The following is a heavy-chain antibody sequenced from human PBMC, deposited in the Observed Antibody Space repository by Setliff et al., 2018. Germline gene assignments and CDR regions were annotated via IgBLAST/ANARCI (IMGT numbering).Heavy chain of an antibody. CDR1: GGMSGTYS. CDR3: ARDGAYCSGGSCYSFDY. V-gene: IGHV1-69*06. J-gene: IGHJ4*02. D-gene: IGHD2-15*01. Sequence: SVKVSCKASGGMSGTYSISWVRQAPGQGLEWIGAIIPIFGTPNYAQNFQDRVTITADISTTTVFMEMSSLRSDDTAVYYSARDGAYCSGGSCYSFDYWGPGTPVTVS. CDR2: IIPIFGTP.